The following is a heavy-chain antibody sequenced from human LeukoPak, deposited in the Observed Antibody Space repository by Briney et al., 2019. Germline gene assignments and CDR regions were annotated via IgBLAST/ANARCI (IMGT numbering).Heavy chain of an antibody. V-gene: IGHV1-2*02. J-gene: IGHJ5*02. CDR1: GYTFTGYY. CDR3: ATGTTIGSGFDP. CDR2: INPNSGGT. Sequence: ASVEVSCKASGYTFTGYYMHWVRQAPGQGLEWMGWINPNSGGTNYAQKFQGRVTMTRDTSISTAYMELSRLRSDDTAVYYCATGTTIGSGFDPWGQGTLVTVSS. D-gene: IGHD1-1*01.